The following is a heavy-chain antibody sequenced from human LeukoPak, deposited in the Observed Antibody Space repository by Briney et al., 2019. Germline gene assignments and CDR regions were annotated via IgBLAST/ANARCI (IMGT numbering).Heavy chain of an antibody. D-gene: IGHD6-13*01. V-gene: IGHV1-18*01. Sequence: ASVKVSCKASGYTFTGYAISWVRQAPGQGLEWMGWVSAYNGNTNYAQNFQGRVTMTTDTSTSTAYMELRSLRSDDTAVYYCASRYSSSWAFDYWGQGTLVTVSS. J-gene: IGHJ4*02. CDR1: GYTFTGYA. CDR3: ASRYSSSWAFDY. CDR2: VSAYNGNT.